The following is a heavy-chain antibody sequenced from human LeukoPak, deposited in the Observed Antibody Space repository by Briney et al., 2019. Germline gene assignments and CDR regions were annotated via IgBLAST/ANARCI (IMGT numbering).Heavy chain of an antibody. D-gene: IGHD6-13*01. CDR1: GGSISSYY. CDR3: ARSAVAGTVGYYYYYMDV. CDR2: IYTSGNT. J-gene: IGHJ6*03. Sequence: SETLSLTCTVSGGSISSYYWSWIRQPAGKGLEWIGRIYTSGNTNYNPSHKSRVTMSLDTSKNQFSLKLHSVTAADTAVYYCARSAVAGTVGYYYYYMDVWDKGTTVTVSS. V-gene: IGHV4-4*07.